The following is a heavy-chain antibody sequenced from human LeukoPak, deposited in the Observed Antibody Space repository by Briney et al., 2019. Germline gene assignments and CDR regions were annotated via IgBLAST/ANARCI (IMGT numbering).Heavy chain of an antibody. D-gene: IGHD6-13*01. Sequence: PSETLSLTCAVSGGSISSYYWSWIRQPPGKGLEWIGYIYYSGSTNYNPSLKSRVIISVDTSNNQFSLKLSSVTAADTAVYYCARAIAAAGTFWFDPWGQGTLVTVSS. CDR2: IYYSGST. CDR3: ARAIAAAGTFWFDP. V-gene: IGHV4-59*01. CDR1: GGSISSYY. J-gene: IGHJ5*02.